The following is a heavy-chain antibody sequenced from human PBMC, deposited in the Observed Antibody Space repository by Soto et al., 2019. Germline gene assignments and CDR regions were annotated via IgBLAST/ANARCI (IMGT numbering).Heavy chain of an antibody. CDR2: MYHSGTT. Sequence: SETRCLTWTVSNYSIISGYDWGWIRQSPGGGLEWIVSMYHSGTTYYNPSLKSRVTISIDTSKNQFSLKLTSVTSADTAVYFCARVAFGPIDYWGQGTLVTVSS. D-gene: IGHD3-16*01. J-gene: IGHJ4*02. CDR1: NYSIISGYD. V-gene: IGHV4-38-2*02. CDR3: ARVAFGPIDY.